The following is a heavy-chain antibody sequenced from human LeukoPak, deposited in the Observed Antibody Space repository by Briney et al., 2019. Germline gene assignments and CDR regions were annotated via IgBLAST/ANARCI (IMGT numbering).Heavy chain of an antibody. D-gene: IGHD2-15*01. CDR1: GFTFSSYW. CDR2: INSDGNST. J-gene: IGHJ4*02. Sequence: GGSLRLSCAASGFTFSSYWMHWVRQAPGKGLVWVSRINSDGNSTSYADSVKGRFTISRDNAKNTLYLQMNSLRAEDTAVYYCARVVSWQGYCSGGSCLPLDYWGQGTLVTVSS. V-gene: IGHV3-74*01. CDR3: ARVVSWQGYCSGGSCLPLDY.